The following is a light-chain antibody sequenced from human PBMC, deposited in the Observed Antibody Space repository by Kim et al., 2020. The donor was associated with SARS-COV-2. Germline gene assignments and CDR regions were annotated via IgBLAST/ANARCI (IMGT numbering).Light chain of an antibody. Sequence: DIQMTQSPSSLSASVGDRVTITCRASQGISNSLAWYQQKRGTAPKLLISAAATLESGVPSRFSGSGSGTDYILTISGLQPDDFATYYCEQYYSAPYTFGQGTQAGDQ. J-gene: IGKJ2*01. CDR3: EQYYSAPYT. V-gene: IGKV1-NL1*01. CDR1: QGISNS. CDR2: AAA.